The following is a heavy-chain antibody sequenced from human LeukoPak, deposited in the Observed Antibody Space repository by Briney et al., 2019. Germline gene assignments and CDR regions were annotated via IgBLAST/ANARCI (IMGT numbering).Heavy chain of an antibody. Sequence: PSETLSLTCTGSGGSLSSYYWSWIRQPPGKRLEWIGYIYYSGSTNYNPSLKSRVTISVDTSKNQCSLKLSSVTAADTAVYYCARDYGSSPDYWGQGTLGTVSS. CDR1: GGSLSSYY. CDR3: ARDYGSSPDY. D-gene: IGHD4-23*01. CDR2: IYYSGST. V-gene: IGHV4-59*01. J-gene: IGHJ4*02.